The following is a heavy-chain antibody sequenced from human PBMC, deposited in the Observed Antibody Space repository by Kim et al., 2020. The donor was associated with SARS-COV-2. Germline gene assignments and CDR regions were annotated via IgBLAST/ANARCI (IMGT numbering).Heavy chain of an antibody. CDR3: AGKYCSGGSCSYFNY. D-gene: IGHD2-15*01. J-gene: IGHJ4*02. V-gene: IGHV4-31*03. CDR1: GGSISSGGYY. Sequence: SETLSLTCTVSGGSISSGGYYWSWIPQHPGKCLEWIGYNYYSGSTYYNPSLRSRVTISVETSKNQFSLKLSSVTAADTAVYYCAGKYCSGGSCSYFNYWGKGTRVTVPS. CDR2: NYYSGST.